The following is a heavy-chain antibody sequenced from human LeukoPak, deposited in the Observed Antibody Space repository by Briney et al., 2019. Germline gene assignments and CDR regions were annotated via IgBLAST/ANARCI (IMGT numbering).Heavy chain of an antibody. V-gene: IGHV4-34*01. Sequence: SETLPLTYAVYGGSFSGYYWSWIRQPPGKGLEWIGEINHSGSTNYNPSLKSRVTISVDTSKNQFSLKLSSVTAADTAVYYCARISAGRRKIYVFDYWGQGTLVTVSS. J-gene: IGHJ4*02. CDR2: INHSGST. CDR1: GGSFSGYY. D-gene: IGHD6-13*01. CDR3: ARISAGRRKIYVFDY.